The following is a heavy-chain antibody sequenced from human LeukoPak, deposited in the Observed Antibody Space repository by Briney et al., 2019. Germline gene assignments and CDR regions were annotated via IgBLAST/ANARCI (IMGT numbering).Heavy chain of an antibody. V-gene: IGHV1-18*01. CDR3: ARDYDFWSGYSLASPHFDY. Sequence: ASVKVSCKASGYTFTSYGISWVRQAPGQGLECMGWISAYNGNTNYAQKLQGRVTMTTDTSTSTAYMELRSLRSDDTAVYYCARDYDFWSGYSLASPHFDYWGQGTLVTVSS. CDR1: GYTFTSYG. J-gene: IGHJ4*02. D-gene: IGHD3-3*01. CDR2: ISAYNGNT.